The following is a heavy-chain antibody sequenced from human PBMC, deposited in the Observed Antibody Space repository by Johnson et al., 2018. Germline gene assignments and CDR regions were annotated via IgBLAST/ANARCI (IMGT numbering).Heavy chain of an antibody. D-gene: IGHD1-26*01. CDR2: ISSSSSTI. CDR1: GFTFSSYS. V-gene: IGHV3-48*01. CDR3: AREGRTCGIGDAFDI. J-gene: IGHJ3*02. Sequence: VQLVESGGGLVQPGGSLRLSCAASGFTFSSYSMNWVRQAPGKGLEWVSYISSSSSTIYYADSVKGRFTISRENAKHSLFLQLNSLSAEATAVYYCAREGRTCGIGDAFDIWGLGTTVTVSS.